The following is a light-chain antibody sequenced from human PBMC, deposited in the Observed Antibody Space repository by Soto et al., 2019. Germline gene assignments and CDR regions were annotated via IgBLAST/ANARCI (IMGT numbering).Light chain of an antibody. V-gene: IGKV3-20*01. Sequence: IVLTQSPGTLSLSPGERATLSCRASQSVSSSFLAWYQQKPGQAPRLLIYVASSRATGIPDRFRGSGSGTDFTLTISRLEPEDFAVYYCQHYGSSPGTFGQGTKVEIK. CDR2: VAS. CDR3: QHYGSSPGT. J-gene: IGKJ1*01. CDR1: QSVSSSF.